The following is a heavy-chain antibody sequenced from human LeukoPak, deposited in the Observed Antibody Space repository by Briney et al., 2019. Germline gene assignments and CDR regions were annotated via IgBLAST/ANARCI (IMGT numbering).Heavy chain of an antibody. V-gene: IGHV3-30*18. D-gene: IGHD5-24*01. CDR1: GFTFSSYG. Sequence: GGSLRLSCAAPGFTFSSYGMHWVRQAPGKGLEWVAVISYDGSNKYYADSVKGRFTISRDNSKNTLYLQMNSLRAEDTAVYYCAKAWGRGYTFYFDYWGQGTLVTVSS. CDR3: AKAWGRGYTFYFDY. CDR2: ISYDGSNK. J-gene: IGHJ4*02.